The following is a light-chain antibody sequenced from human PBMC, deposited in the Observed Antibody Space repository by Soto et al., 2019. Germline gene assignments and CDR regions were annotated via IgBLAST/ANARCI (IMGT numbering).Light chain of an antibody. J-gene: IGLJ2*01. CDR3: ETWDNNILV. CDR2: LEVSGSY. CDR1: SGHSSYI. Sequence: QSVLTQSSSASASLGSSVKLTCTLSSGHSSYIIAWHQQQPGKAPRYLMKLEVSGSYNKGSGVPDRFSGSSSGADRYLTIAIPQFEDEAGYYCETWDNNILVFGGGTQLTVL. V-gene: IGLV4-60*02.